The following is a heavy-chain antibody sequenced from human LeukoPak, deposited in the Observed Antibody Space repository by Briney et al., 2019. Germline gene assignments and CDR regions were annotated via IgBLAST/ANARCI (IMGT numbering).Heavy chain of an antibody. CDR1: GFTFSSHW. J-gene: IGHJ5*02. CDR3: ARDQAYGDYVFDG. CDR2: INSDGSST. D-gene: IGHD3-16*01. Sequence: GGSLRLSCAASGFTFSSHWMHWVRQAPGKGLVWVSRINSDGSSTSYADSVKGRFTISRDNATNTLYLQMNSLRAEDTAVYYCARDQAYGDYVFDGWGQGTLVTVSS. V-gene: IGHV3-74*01.